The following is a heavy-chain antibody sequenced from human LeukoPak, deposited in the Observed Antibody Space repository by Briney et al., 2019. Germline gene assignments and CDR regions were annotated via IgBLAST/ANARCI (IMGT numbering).Heavy chain of an antibody. CDR3: TRGHSGNYWTWFDP. CDR1: GFTFSGSS. V-gene: IGHV3-48*02. J-gene: IGHJ5*02. CDR2: ISRGGDTT. Sequence: GGSLRLSCAASGFTFSGSSMDWVRQTPGMGLEWISYISRGGDTTYYADSVKGRFTISRDNAKNSLYLQMNSLRDEDTAIYYCTRGHSGNYWTWFDPWGQGTLVTVSS. D-gene: IGHD1-26*01.